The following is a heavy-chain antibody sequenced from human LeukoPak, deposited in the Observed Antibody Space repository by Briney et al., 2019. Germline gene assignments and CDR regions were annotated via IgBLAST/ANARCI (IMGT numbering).Heavy chain of an antibody. CDR2: ISTSGRTI. CDR1: GFSFSSYS. V-gene: IGHV3-48*01. D-gene: IGHD5-18*01. Sequence: GGSLRLPCAVSGFSFSSYSMHWVRQAPGKGLEWVSYISTSGRTINYADSVKGRFTVSRDNAKGSLFLQMNSLRVEDTAVYYCANGYNYGYGRPYWGQGTRVTAST. J-gene: IGHJ4*02. CDR3: ANGYNYGYGRPY.